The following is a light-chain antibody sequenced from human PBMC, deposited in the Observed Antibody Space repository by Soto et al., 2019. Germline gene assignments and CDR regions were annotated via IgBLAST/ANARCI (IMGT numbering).Light chain of an antibody. V-gene: IGKV1-27*01. CDR3: QTYHSARVT. Sequence: DIQMTQSPSSLSASVGDRVTITCRASQGISNSLAWYQQNAGKSPKLLIYAASNLQSGVPSRFSGSGSGTDFSLTISSLQPEDVATYYYQTYHSARVTFGGGTKVEIK. CDR1: QGISNS. CDR2: AAS. J-gene: IGKJ4*01.